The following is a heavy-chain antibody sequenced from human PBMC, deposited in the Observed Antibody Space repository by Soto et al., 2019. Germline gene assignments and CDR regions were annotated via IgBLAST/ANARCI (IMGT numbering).Heavy chain of an antibody. V-gene: IGHV3-23*01. CDR1: GFTFSSYA. J-gene: IGHJ4*02. CDR2: ISGSGGST. D-gene: IGHD2-15*01. Sequence: LRLSCAASGFTFSSYAMSWVRQAPGKGLEWVSAISGSGGSTYYADSVKGRFTISRDNSKNTLYLQMNSLRAEDTAVYYCAKDLRLHGGNEPFDYWGQGTLVTVSS. CDR3: AKDLRLHGGNEPFDY.